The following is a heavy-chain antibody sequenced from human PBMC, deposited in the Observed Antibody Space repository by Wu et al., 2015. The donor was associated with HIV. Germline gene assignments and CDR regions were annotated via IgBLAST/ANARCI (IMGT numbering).Heavy chain of an antibody. CDR1: GYSFTGYY. CDR3: ARVTVPGVAAFDI. D-gene: IGHD4-17*01. J-gene: IGHJ3*02. Sequence: QAQLVQSGAEVKKPGASVKVSCKASGYSFTGYYIHWVRQAPGQGLEWMGWISPNSGDTNYGQKFQGRVAMTRDTSITTAYMELSRLTSDDTAFYYCARVTVPGVAAFDIWGQGTMVTVSS. V-gene: IGHV1-2*02. CDR2: ISPNSGDT.